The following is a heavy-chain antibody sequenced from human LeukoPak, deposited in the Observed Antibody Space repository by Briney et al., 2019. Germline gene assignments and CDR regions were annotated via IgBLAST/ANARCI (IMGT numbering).Heavy chain of an antibody. J-gene: IGHJ4*02. V-gene: IGHV3-15*01. Sequence: GGSLRLSCAASGFTFSNACMTWVRQAPGKGLEWVGHIKSKTDSGTTDYAAPVKGRFTISRGDSKNTLYLQMNSLKTEDTAVYYCTTGTWIQLWLADYWGQGTLVTVSS. D-gene: IGHD5-18*01. CDR3: TTGTWIQLWLADY. CDR1: GFTFSNAC. CDR2: IKSKTDSGTT.